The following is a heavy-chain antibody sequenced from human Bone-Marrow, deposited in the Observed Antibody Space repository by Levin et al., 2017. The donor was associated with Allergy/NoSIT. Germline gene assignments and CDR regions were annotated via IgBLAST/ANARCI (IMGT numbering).Heavy chain of an antibody. V-gene: IGHV3-23*01. CDR3: AKAGTTVMVNYYYMDV. CDR2: MSGSGGAT. CDR1: RPILSDYA. Sequence: PGESLKISCAASRPILSDYAMNWVRQAPGKGLQWGSGMSGSGGATYYADSVKGRFTISRDYSKSTVFLQMTSLRADDTAVYYCAKAGTTVMVNYYYMDVWGTGTTVTVSS. D-gene: IGHD4-17*01. J-gene: IGHJ6*03.